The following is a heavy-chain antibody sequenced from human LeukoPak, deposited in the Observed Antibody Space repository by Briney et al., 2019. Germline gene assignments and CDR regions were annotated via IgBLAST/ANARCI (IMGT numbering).Heavy chain of an antibody. Sequence: SETLSLTCSVSGGSITNYYWSWIRQPPGKGLEWIGYIYSSGSTNYNPSLKSRVTISLDTSKNQFSLRLSSVTAADTAVYYCASYPYGSGTTDAFDFWGQGTMVTVSS. J-gene: IGHJ3*01. CDR1: GGSITNYY. V-gene: IGHV4-59*01. CDR2: IYSSGST. CDR3: ASYPYGSGTTDAFDF. D-gene: IGHD3-10*01.